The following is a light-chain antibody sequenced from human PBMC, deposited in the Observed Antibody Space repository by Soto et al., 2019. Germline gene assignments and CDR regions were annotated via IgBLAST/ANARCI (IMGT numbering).Light chain of an antibody. CDR3: SSFTSSSSYV. J-gene: IGLJ1*01. CDR1: SNDVGAYNY. Sequence: QSALTQPASVSGSPGQSITISCTGTSNDVGAYNYVSWYQQHPGRAPQLIIYHVSNRPSGVSNRFSGSKSDNTASLTISGLQAEDEADYFCSSFTSSSSYVFGPGTKLTVL. V-gene: IGLV2-14*03. CDR2: HVS.